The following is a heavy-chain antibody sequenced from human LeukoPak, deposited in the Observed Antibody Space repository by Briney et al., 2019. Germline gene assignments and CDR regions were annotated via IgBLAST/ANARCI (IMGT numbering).Heavy chain of an antibody. V-gene: IGHV4-4*09. CDR1: GASTSGDY. Sequence: SETLSLTCSVPGASTSGDYWSWIRQPPGRGLEWVGFIYTSGSTTYNPSLTSRVTISVDTSKDQISLKMSSVTAADTAMYYCARGLDTAMAHGAFDYWGQGTLVTVSS. J-gene: IGHJ4*02. CDR3: ARGLDTAMAHGAFDY. D-gene: IGHD5-18*01. CDR2: IYTSGST.